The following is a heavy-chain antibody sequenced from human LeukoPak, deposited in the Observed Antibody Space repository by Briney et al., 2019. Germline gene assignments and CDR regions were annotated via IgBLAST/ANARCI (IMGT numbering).Heavy chain of an antibody. Sequence: GASVKVSCKASGGTFSSYAISWVRQAPGRGLEWMGGNIPIFGTANYAQKFQGRVTITADKSTSTAYMELSSLRSEDTAVYYCARDDDILTGYYPRFDYWGQGTLVTVSS. D-gene: IGHD3-9*01. V-gene: IGHV1-69*06. CDR2: NIPIFGTA. J-gene: IGHJ4*02. CDR3: ARDDDILTGYYPRFDY. CDR1: GGTFSSYA.